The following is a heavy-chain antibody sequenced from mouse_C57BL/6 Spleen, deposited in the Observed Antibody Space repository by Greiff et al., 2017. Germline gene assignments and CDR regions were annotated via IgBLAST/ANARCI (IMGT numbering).Heavy chain of an antibody. Sequence: VQVVESGPGLVAPSQSLSITCTVSGFSLTSYGVDWVRQSPGKGLEWLGVIWGVGSTNYNSALKSSLSISKDNSKSQVFLKMNSLQTDDTAMYYCAIYDYDVPFAYWGQGTLVTVSA. J-gene: IGHJ3*01. D-gene: IGHD2-4*01. CDR1: GFSLTSYG. V-gene: IGHV2-6*01. CDR3: AIYDYDVPFAY. CDR2: IWGVGST.